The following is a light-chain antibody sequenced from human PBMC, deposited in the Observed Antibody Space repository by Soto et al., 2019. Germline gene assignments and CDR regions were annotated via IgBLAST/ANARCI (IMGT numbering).Light chain of an antibody. J-gene: IGLJ1*01. CDR3: AAWDDSLNGYV. CDR2: DVS. CDR1: SSDVGAYNY. Sequence: QSALTQPPSASGSPGQSVTISCTGTSSDVGAYNYVSWYQQHPGKAPKLMIYDVSKRPSGVPDRFSGSKSGTSASLAISGLQSEDEADYYCAAWDDSLNGYVFGTGTKLTVL. V-gene: IGLV2-8*01.